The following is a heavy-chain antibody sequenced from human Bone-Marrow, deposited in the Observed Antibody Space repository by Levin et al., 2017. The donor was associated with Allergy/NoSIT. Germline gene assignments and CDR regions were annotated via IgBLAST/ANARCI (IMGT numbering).Heavy chain of an antibody. V-gene: IGHV3-21*01. CDR3: ARGPPEYSSSARPVY. Sequence: GGSLRLSCAASGFTFSSYSMNWVRQAPGKGLEWVSSISSSSSYIYYADSVKGRFTISRDNAKNSLYLQMNSLRAEDTAVYYCARGPPEYSSSARPVYWGQGTLVTVSS. CDR2: ISSSSSYI. CDR1: GFTFSSYS. J-gene: IGHJ4*02. D-gene: IGHD6-6*01.